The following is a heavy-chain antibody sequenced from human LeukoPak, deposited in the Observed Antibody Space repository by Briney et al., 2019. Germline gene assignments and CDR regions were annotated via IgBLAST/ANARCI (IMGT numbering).Heavy chain of an antibody. V-gene: IGHV3-48*04. D-gene: IGHD5-18*01. CDR2: VGISSGNT. CDR3: VREARGYHYTYFDY. CDR1: GFTFSDYS. J-gene: IGHJ4*02. Sequence: GGSLRLSCAASGFTFSDYSMNWVRQAPGKGLEWISYVGISSGNTKYADSVKGRFTVSREDARNSLYLQMNSLRAGDTAVYYCVREARGYHYTYFDYWGQGTLVTVSS.